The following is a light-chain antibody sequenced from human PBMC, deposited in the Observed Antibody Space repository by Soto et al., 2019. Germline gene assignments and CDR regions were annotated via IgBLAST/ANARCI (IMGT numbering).Light chain of an antibody. J-gene: IGKJ2*01. CDR2: DAS. V-gene: IGKV1-5*01. CDR3: QQYNSYLYT. CDR1: QSISSW. Sequence: DIQMTQSRATLSASVGDRVSITCRAIQSISSWLAWYQQKPGKAPKLLIYDASSLESGVPSRFSGSGSGTEIALTISSLQPDDFATYYCQQYNSYLYTFGQGTKLEIK.